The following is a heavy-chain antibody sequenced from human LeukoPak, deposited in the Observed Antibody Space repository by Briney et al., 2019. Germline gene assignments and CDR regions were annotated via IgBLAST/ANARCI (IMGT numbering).Heavy chain of an antibody. CDR1: GFTFSSYG. J-gene: IGHJ4*02. D-gene: IGHD3-22*01. CDR2: IRYDGSNK. V-gene: IGHV3-30*02. Sequence: GGSLRLSCAASGFTFSSYGMHWVRQAPGKGLEWVAFIRYDGSNKYYADSVKGRFTISRDNSKNTLYLQMNSLRAEDTAVYYCAKGTRYYYGSSGYSPPDYWGQGTLVTVSS. CDR3: AKGTRYYYGSSGYSPPDY.